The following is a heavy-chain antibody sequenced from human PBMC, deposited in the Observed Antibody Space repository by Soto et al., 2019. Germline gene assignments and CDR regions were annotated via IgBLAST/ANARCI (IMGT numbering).Heavy chain of an antibody. D-gene: IGHD3-16*01. Sequence: QVQLQESGPGLVKPSQTLSLTCSVSGGPIVTGGYYWNWIRQHPGEGLEWIGNIYHNGSTYYNPSLKSRVHISVATSKNRFSLRLSSVTAADTAVYYCAKSLGGGFQPLRWFGPWGQGTLVTVSS. CDR3: AKSLGGGFQPLRWFGP. CDR2: IYHNGST. CDR1: GGPIVTGGYY. J-gene: IGHJ5*02. V-gene: IGHV4-31*03.